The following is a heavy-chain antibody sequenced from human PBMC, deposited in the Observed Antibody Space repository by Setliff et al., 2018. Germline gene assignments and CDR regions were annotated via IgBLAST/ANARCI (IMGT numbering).Heavy chain of an antibody. CDR2: IFYSGDT. Sequence: SETLSLTCTVSGGSVRSHYWSWIRHSPGKGLEWIGFIFYSGDTKSNPSLKSRVTMSVDTSKNQFSLQLTSVTAADTAVYYCARTGTYRYFDYWGQGTRVTVSS. J-gene: IGHJ4*02. D-gene: IGHD1-1*01. CDR1: GGSVRSHY. V-gene: IGHV4-59*08. CDR3: ARTGTYRYFDY.